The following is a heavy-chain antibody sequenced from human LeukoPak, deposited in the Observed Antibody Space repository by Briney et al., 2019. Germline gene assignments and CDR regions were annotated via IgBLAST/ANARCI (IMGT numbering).Heavy chain of an antibody. CDR1: GFTFSRYG. D-gene: IGHD6-13*01. Sequence: PGRSLRLSCAASGFTFSRYGMHWVRQAPGKGLEWVSAISGSGGTTYYADSVKGRFTISRDNSKNTLFLQMNSLRAEDTAVYYCAKDRSSSSWFDGYDIWGQGTMVTVSS. CDR3: AKDRSSSSWFDGYDI. J-gene: IGHJ3*02. V-gene: IGHV3-23*01. CDR2: ISGSGGTT.